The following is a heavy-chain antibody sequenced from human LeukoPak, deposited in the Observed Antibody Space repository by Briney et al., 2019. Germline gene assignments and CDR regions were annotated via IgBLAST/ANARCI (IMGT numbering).Heavy chain of an antibody. CDR2: IYYSGST. Sequence: MSSETLSLTCTVSGGSISSSSYYWGWIRQPPGKGLEWIGSIYYSGSTYYNPSLKSRVTISVDTSKNQFSLKLSSVTAADTAVYYCARHGPPGAAGPFDYWGQGTLVTVSS. CDR1: GGSISSSSYY. V-gene: IGHV4-39*01. J-gene: IGHJ4*02. D-gene: IGHD2-15*01. CDR3: ARHGPPGAAGPFDY.